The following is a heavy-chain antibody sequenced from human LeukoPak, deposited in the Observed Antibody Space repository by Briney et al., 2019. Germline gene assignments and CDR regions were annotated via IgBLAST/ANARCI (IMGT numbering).Heavy chain of an antibody. V-gene: IGHV3-74*01. CDR1: GFTFSSHW. J-gene: IGHJ4*02. CDR2: ISTDGSRP. D-gene: IGHD2-15*01. CDR3: VRDGQGSTPLDY. Sequence: GGSLRLSCAASGFTFSSHWMHWVRQAPGKGLVWVSGISTDGSRPRYADSVNGRFTISRDNAKNTLYLQMNSLRAEGTAVYFCVRDGQGSTPLDYWGQGTLVTVSS.